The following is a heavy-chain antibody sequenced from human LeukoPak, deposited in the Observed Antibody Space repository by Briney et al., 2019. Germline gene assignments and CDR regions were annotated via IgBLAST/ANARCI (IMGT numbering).Heavy chain of an antibody. CDR3: AGSGYQLSPVLNWFDP. CDR2: IYYSGST. CDR1: GGSISSYY. V-gene: IGHV4-59*08. Sequence: SETLSLTCTVSGGSISSYYWGWIRQPPGKGLEWIGYIYYSGSTNYNPSLKSRVTISVDTSKNQFSLKLSSVTAADTAVYYCAGSGYQLSPVLNWFDPWGQGTLVTVSS. J-gene: IGHJ5*02. D-gene: IGHD3-22*01.